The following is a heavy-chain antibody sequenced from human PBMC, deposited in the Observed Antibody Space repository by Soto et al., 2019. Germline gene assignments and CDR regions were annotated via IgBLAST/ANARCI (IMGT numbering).Heavy chain of an antibody. Sequence: QVQLMQSGAEVKKPGASVKVSCKASGDTFTDYYIHWVRQAPGQGLEWMGTVNPSGGHTTYAQHFLGRVTMTREPSTSTLYMELTSLTSDDTAIYYCARGGHVVVVTAALDYWGQGTLVIVSS. CDR1: GDTFTDYY. J-gene: IGHJ4*02. V-gene: IGHV1-46*01. CDR3: ARGGHVVVVTAALDY. D-gene: IGHD2-21*02. CDR2: VNPSGGHT.